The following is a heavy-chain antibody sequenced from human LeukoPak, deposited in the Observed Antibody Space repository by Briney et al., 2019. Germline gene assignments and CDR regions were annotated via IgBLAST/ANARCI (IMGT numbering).Heavy chain of an antibody. Sequence: SETLSLTCTVSGGSISSSSSYWGWIRQPPGKGLEWIGSIYYSGSTYYNPSLKSRVTISVDTSKNQFSLKLSSVTAADTAVYYCASRRVTMVRGVRNWFDPWGQGTLVTVSS. D-gene: IGHD3-10*01. CDR3: ASRRVTMVRGVRNWFDP. CDR1: GGSISSSSSY. J-gene: IGHJ5*02. CDR2: IYYSGST. V-gene: IGHV4-39*07.